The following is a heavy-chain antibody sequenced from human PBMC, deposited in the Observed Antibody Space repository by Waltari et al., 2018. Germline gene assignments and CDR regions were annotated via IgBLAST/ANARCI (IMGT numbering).Heavy chain of an antibody. J-gene: IGHJ4*02. Sequence: VQLLESGGGGVKPGGSRRLSGAELGLLFSVYARHWVRQAPGKGLEWVAFIGYDENDKYYGGSVKGRFTISRDNSKNMLYVEMNSLRPEDTGLYYCASYTGSPSRPGPPSLWGQGTLVIVSS. CDR1: GLLFSVYA. CDR3: ASYTGSPSRPGPPSL. V-gene: IGHV3-30*02. CDR2: IGYDENDK. D-gene: IGHD1-26*01.